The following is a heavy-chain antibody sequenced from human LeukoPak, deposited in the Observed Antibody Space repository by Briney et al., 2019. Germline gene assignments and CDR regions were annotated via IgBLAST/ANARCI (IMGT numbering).Heavy chain of an antibody. D-gene: IGHD2-8*02. V-gene: IGHV4-38-2*02. CDR2: NYHSGST. CDR1: GYSISSGYY. CDR3: ARDPGGKPIVY. J-gene: IGHJ4*02. Sequence: SETLSLTCAVSGYSISSGYYWGWIRQPPRKGLELIGSNYHSGSTKYNPSLKSRVTISVDTSKNQFSLKLSSVTAADTAVYYCARDPGGKPIVYWGQGTLVTVSS.